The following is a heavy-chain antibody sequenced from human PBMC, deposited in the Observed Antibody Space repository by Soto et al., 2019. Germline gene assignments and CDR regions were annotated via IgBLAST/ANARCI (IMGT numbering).Heavy chain of an antibody. Sequence: QAQVVQSGAEVRKPGSSVKLSCKASEGTFNSYAIAWVRQAPGQGLEWLGGIIPYYNTLNYAQKFQDRVTITADDSTNTVYMELSSLRSDDTAVYFCASGASRWYPYFFDSWAQGTLVTVSS. CDR1: EGTFNSYA. CDR2: IIPYYNTL. CDR3: ASGASRWYPYFFDS. D-gene: IGHD6-13*01. V-gene: IGHV1-69*01. J-gene: IGHJ4*02.